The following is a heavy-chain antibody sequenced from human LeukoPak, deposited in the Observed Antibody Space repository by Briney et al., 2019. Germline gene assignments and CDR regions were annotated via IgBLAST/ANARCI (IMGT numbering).Heavy chain of an antibody. CDR1: GGTFSSYA. CDR3: ARYGDSEYFQH. V-gene: IGHV1-69*06. D-gene: IGHD4-17*01. Sequence: SVKVSCKASGGTFSSYAISWVRQGPGQGLEWMGRIIPIFGTANYAQKFQGRVTITADKSTSTAYMELSSLRSEDTAVYYCARYGDSEYFQHWGQGTLVTVSS. CDR2: IIPIFGTA. J-gene: IGHJ1*01.